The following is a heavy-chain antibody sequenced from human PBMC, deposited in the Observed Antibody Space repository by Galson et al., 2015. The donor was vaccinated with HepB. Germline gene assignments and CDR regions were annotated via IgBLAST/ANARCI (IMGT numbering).Heavy chain of an antibody. CDR3: ASPYYDFWSGYSAFDY. Sequence: ETLSLTCTVSGGSVSSSSYYWGWIRQSPGKGLEWIGSIYQTGKSYYNPSLKSRVTISIDASKNHFSLRLTSVTAADTAMYYCASPYYDFWSGYSAFDYWGQGIQVAVSS. CDR1: GGSVSSSSYY. D-gene: IGHD3-3*01. CDR2: IYQTGKS. J-gene: IGHJ4*02. V-gene: IGHV4-39*01.